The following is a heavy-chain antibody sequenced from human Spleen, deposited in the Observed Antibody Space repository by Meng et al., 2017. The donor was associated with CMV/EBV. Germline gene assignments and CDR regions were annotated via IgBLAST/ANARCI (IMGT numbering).Heavy chain of an antibody. CDR1: GTFSNYG. V-gene: IGHV1-69*05. CDR3: ARDAPGGSSPYHNWFDP. J-gene: IGHJ5*02. D-gene: IGHD6-6*01. CDR2: IIPVFRTT. Sequence: GTFSNYGSIWVRQAPGQGLEWIGGIIPVFRTTHYAQNFQGRVTITTDDSASTTYMELNSLKFDDTAVYYCARDAPGGSSPYHNWFDPWGQGTLVTVSS.